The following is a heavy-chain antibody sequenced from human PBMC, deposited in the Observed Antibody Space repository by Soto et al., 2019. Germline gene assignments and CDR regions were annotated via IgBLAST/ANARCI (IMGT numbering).Heavy chain of an antibody. CDR2: IYHSGST. CDR3: ARDGSGYDSDYYYGMDV. J-gene: IGHJ6*02. D-gene: IGHD5-12*01. CDR1: RYSISTGYS. Sequence: SETLSLTFVCSRYSISTGYSPGWLRQPPGKGLEGIGSIYHSGSTSYNPSLKRRVTISVDTSKHQFSLKLCSVTAADTAVYYCARDGSGYDSDYYYGMDVWGQGTTVT. V-gene: IGHV4-38-2*02.